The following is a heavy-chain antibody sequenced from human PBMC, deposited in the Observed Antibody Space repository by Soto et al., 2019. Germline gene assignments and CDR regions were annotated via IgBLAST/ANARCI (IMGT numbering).Heavy chain of an antibody. V-gene: IGHV4-30-4*01. Sequence: SETLSLTCTVSGGSISSGDYYWSWIRQPPGKGLEWIGYIYYSGSTYYNPSLKSRVTISVDTSKNQFSLKLSSVTAAETAVYYCAREAGLNRGCSSTSCYPIYYYYYGMDVWGQGTTVTVSS. CDR1: GGSISSGDYY. J-gene: IGHJ6*02. CDR2: IYYSGST. CDR3: AREAGLNRGCSSTSCYPIYYYYYGMDV. D-gene: IGHD2-2*01.